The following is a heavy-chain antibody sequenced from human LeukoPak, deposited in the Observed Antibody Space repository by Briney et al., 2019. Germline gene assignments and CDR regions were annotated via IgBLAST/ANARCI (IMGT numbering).Heavy chain of an antibody. V-gene: IGHV4-59*08. Sequence: PSEILSLTCTVSGGSISYYYWSWIRQPPGKGLEWIGYIYYSGSTNYNPSLKSRVTISVDTSKNQFSLQLSSVTAADTAVYYCARRTRYTWNDDRHYFDYWGQGTLVTVSS. CDR1: GGSISYYY. CDR2: IYYSGST. D-gene: IGHD1-1*01. J-gene: IGHJ4*02. CDR3: ARRTRYTWNDDRHYFDY.